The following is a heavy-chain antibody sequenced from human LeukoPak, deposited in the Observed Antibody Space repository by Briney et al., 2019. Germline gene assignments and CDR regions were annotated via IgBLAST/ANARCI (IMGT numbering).Heavy chain of an antibody. CDR2: IYHNGNT. D-gene: IGHD6-6*01. Sequence: SETLSLTCAVSGYSISSGYYWGWIRQPPGKGLEWIGSIYHNGNTYYNPSLKSRVTISVDTSKNQFSLKLSSVTAADTSVSYCAREYSSSSRAFDIWGQGTMVTVSS. J-gene: IGHJ3*02. CDR1: GYSISSGYY. CDR3: AREYSSSSRAFDI. V-gene: IGHV4-38-2*02.